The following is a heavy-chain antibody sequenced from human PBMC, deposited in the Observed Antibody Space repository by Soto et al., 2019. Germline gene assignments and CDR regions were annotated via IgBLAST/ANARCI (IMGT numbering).Heavy chain of an antibody. J-gene: IGHJ4*02. V-gene: IGHV1-24*01. CDR3: ATALIAVARQFDY. CDR2: FDPEDGET. D-gene: IGHD6-19*01. Sequence: ASGKVSCKVSGYTLTELSMHWVRQAPGKGLEWMGGFDPEDGETIYAQKFQGRVTMTEDTSTDTAYMELSSLRSEDTAVYYCATALIAVARQFDYWGQGTLDTVSS. CDR1: GYTLTELS.